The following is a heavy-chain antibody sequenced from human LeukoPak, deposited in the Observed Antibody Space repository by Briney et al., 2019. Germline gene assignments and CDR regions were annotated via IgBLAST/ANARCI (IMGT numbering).Heavy chain of an antibody. CDR1: GFTFSSYA. CDR2: ISYDGSNK. Sequence: GRSLRLSCAASGFTFSSYAMHWVRQAPGKGLEWVAVISYDGSNKYYADSVKGRFTISRDNSKNTLYLQMNSLRAEDTAVYYCARDLMVRGVANWFDPWGQGTLVTVSS. CDR3: ARDLMVRGVANWFDP. D-gene: IGHD3-10*01. J-gene: IGHJ5*02. V-gene: IGHV3-30*04.